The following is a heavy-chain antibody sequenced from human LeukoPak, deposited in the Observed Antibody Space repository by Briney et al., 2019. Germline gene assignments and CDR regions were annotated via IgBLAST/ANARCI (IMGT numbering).Heavy chain of an antibody. V-gene: IGHV3-74*01. CDR3: ARVAAGPHRTDAFDI. D-gene: IGHD6-13*01. J-gene: IGHJ3*02. CDR1: GFTFSSYW. Sequence: GGSLRLSCAASGFTFSSYWMHWVRQAPGKGLMWVSRINTDGSSTSYADSVKGRFTISRDNAKNTLYLQMNSLRAEDTAVYYCARVAAGPHRTDAFDIWGQGTMVTVSS. CDR2: INTDGSST.